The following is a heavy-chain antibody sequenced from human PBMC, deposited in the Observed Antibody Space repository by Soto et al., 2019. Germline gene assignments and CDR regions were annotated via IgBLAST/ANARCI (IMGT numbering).Heavy chain of an antibody. Sequence: GGSLRLSCAASGFPFINFAMSWVRQSPGKGLEWVSAISGTGSRTWYADSVRGRFTVSRDNSKKILYLQMSNLRAEDSAVYYCVRGSQDSYPGSRIFDFWGRGTLVTVSS. V-gene: IGHV3-23*01. D-gene: IGHD3-10*01. CDR1: GFPFINFA. J-gene: IGHJ4*02. CDR3: VRGSQDSYPGSRIFDF. CDR2: ISGTGSRT.